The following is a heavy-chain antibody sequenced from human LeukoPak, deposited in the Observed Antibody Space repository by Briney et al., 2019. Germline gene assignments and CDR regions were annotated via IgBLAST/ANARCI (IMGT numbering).Heavy chain of an antibody. D-gene: IGHD6-13*01. CDR3: AVTPDHSSSWVHANDY. CDR2: INPNSGGT. V-gene: IGHV1-2*06. Sequence: GASVKVSCKASGYTFTCYYMHWVRQAPGQGLEWMGRINPNSGGTNYAQKFQGRVTMTRDTSISTAYMELSRLRSDDTAVYYCAVTPDHSSSWVHANDYWGQGTLVTVSS. CDR1: GYTFTCYY. J-gene: IGHJ4*02.